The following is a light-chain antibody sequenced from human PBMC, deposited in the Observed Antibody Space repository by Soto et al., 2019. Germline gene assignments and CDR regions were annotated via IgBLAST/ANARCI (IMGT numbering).Light chain of an antibody. CDR1: QSVSAN. Sequence: ETVMTQSPATLSVSPGERATLSCGASQSVSANLVWYQQKPGQPPRLLIYGASTRASGTPARFSGSGSGTEFTLTISSLQSEDFAVYYCQQYNNWPPLTFGGGTKVEVK. J-gene: IGKJ4*01. V-gene: IGKV3-15*01. CDR3: QQYNNWPPLT. CDR2: GAS.